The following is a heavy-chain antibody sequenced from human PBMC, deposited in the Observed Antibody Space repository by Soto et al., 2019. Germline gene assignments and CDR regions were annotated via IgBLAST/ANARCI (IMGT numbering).Heavy chain of an antibody. V-gene: IGHV3-13*01. D-gene: IGHD6-13*01. CDR3: AKSQEIGTHFFDS. J-gene: IGHJ4*02. CDR2: IGTAGDT. CDR1: GLTFRCFD. Sequence: GGSRRRSCEASGLTFRCFDMHGVRQPTGKGLEWVSSIGTAGDTYYAVSVKGRFTISRDNAKNSLSLQMNSLRAGDMAVYFCAKSQEIGTHFFDSWGQGTQVTVS.